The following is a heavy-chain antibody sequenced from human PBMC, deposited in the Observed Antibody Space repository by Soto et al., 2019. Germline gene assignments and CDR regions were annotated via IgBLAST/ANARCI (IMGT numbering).Heavy chain of an antibody. CDR1: RYSFASYW. V-gene: IGHV5-51*01. J-gene: IGHJ4*02. CDR2: IYPGDSTA. CDR3: ARGPTYYYSSPSNYAFHY. D-gene: IGHD3-10*01. Sequence: GESLKISCKGFRYSFASYWIGWVRQQPGKGLEWMGIIYPGDSTARYSASSRGQVTFSADKSTSTAYLQWSGLKASDTAIYYCARGPTYYYSSPSNYAFHYWGQGNLVTVSS.